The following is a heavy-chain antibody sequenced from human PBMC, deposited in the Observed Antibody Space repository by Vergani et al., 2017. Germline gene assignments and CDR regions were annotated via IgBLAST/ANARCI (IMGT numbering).Heavy chain of an antibody. D-gene: IGHD2-2*01. Sequence: EVQLLESGGGLVQPGGSLRLSCAASGFTFSSCAMSWFRPAPGKGLEWVSAISGSGGSTYYADSVKGRFTISRDNSKNTLYLQMNSLRAEDTAVYYCAIIPRYFSSTSCYSFDYWGQRTLVTVSS. CDR2: ISGSGGST. V-gene: IGHV3-23*01. CDR3: AIIPRYFSSTSCYSFDY. J-gene: IGHJ4*02. CDR1: GFTFSSCA.